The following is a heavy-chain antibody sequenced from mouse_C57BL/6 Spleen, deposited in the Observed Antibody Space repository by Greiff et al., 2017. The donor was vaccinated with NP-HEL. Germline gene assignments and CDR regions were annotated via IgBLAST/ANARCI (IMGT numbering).Heavy chain of an antibody. CDR3: AKGSKGGTAQGFDY. J-gene: IGHJ2*01. Sequence: QVQLQQPGAELVMPGASVKLSCKASGYTFTSYWMHWVKQRPGQGLEWIGEIDPSDSYTNYNQKFKGKSTLTVDKSSSTAYMQLSSLTSEDSAVYYCAKGSKGGTAQGFDYWGQGTTLTVSS. CDR1: GYTFTSYW. CDR2: IDPSDSYT. D-gene: IGHD3-2*02. V-gene: IGHV1-69*01.